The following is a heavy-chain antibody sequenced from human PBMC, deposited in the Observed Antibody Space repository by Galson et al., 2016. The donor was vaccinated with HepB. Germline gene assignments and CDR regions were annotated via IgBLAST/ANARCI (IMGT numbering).Heavy chain of an antibody. CDR3: AKEMYYYDSSGLALFDY. Sequence: SLRLSCAASGFAFSSYAMHWVRQAPGKGLEWVALIWYDGSKTSYADSVKGRFTVSRDNSKNTLYLKMSSLRAEDTAVYYCAKEMYYYDSSGLALFDYWGRGTLFTVSS. CDR2: IWYDGSKT. CDR1: GFAFSSYA. D-gene: IGHD3-22*01. J-gene: IGHJ4*02. V-gene: IGHV3-33*06.